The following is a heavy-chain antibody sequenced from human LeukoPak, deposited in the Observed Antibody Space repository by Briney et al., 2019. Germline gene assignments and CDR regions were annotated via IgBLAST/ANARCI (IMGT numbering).Heavy chain of an antibody. D-gene: IGHD2-2*01. CDR2: IYHSGST. CDR1: GDSIGSYF. Sequence: SDTLSLTCTVSGDSIGSYFWSWVRQSPGKGLEWIGHIYHSGSTNYNPSLKSRVTISVDTSKNQFPLKPTSVTSADTAVYYCARDGPAYTSRWYDYYYGLDVWGPGTTVTVSS. J-gene: IGHJ6*02. V-gene: IGHV4-59*01. CDR3: ARDGPAYTSRWYDYYYGLDV.